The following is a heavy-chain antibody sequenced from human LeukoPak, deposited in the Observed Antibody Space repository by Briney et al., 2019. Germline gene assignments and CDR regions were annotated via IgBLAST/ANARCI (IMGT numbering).Heavy chain of an antibody. CDR2: IRSSGDST. CDR3: AKQYSSDWNGLAEYFQH. D-gene: IGHD6-19*01. CDR1: GFTFSSYG. J-gene: IGHJ1*01. Sequence: GGSLSLSCAASGFTFSSYGMSWGRQAPGKGLEWVSGIRSSGDSTYYADSVKGRFTISSANSKNTLYLQMNSLRAEDTAVYYCAKQYSSDWNGLAEYFQHWGQGTLLTVSS. V-gene: IGHV3-23*01.